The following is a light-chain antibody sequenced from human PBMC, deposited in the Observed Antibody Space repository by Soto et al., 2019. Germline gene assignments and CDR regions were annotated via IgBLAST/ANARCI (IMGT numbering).Light chain of an antibody. CDR1: QSVSSSY. V-gene: IGKV3-20*01. Sequence: EIVLTQSPGTLSLSPGERATLSCRASQSVSSSYLAWYQQKPGHAPRLLIYGASSRATGIPDRFSGSGSGTDFTLTISRLEPEDLAVYYCQQYGSAPPTFGQGTKVEIK. CDR3: QQYGSAPPT. CDR2: GAS. J-gene: IGKJ1*01.